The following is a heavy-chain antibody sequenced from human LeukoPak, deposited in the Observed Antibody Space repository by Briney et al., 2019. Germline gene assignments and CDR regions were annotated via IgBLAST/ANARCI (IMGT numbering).Heavy chain of an antibody. J-gene: IGHJ3*02. CDR3: ARKGPHYDILTGRLPDAFDI. CDR2: ISGSGGST. CDR1: GFTFNTYW. D-gene: IGHD3-9*01. V-gene: IGHV3-23*01. Sequence: GGSLRLSCAASGFTFNTYWMHWVRQAPGKGLEWVSAISGSGGSTYYADSVKGRFTISRDNSKNTLYLQMNSLRAEDTAVYYCARKGPHYDILTGRLPDAFDIWGQGTMVTVSS.